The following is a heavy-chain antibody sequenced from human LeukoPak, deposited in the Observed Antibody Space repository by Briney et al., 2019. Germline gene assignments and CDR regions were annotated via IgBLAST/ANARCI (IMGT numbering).Heavy chain of an antibody. V-gene: IGHV3-21*04. CDR2: ISSSSSYI. D-gene: IGHD7-27*01. CDR1: GFTFSSYS. J-gene: IGHJ4*02. Sequence: GGSLRLSCAASGFTFSSYSVNWVRRAPGKGLEWVSSISSSSSYIYYADSVKGRFTISRDDSKNTLSLQMNSLRVEDTAVYYCARDLAWGAFDYWGQGTLVTVSS. CDR3: ARDLAWGAFDY.